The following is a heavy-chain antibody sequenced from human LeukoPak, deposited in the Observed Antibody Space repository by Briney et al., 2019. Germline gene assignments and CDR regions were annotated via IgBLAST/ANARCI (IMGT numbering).Heavy chain of an antibody. CDR2: MSHSGST. D-gene: IGHD6-13*01. CDR3: ARGRFRSTWYFDF. Sequence: SETLSLTYTLSGGSISSAGSYYWGWIRQPPGKGLEWIGSMSHSGSTYFNPSLESRGSILLDTSKRQFSLKVTSVSAADTAVYYCARGRFRSTWYFDFWGQGVLVTVSS. CDR1: GGSISSAGSYY. V-gene: IGHV4-39*07. J-gene: IGHJ4*02.